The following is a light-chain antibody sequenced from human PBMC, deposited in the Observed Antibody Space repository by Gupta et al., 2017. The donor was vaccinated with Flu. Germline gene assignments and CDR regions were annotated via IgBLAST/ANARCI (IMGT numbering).Light chain of an antibody. J-gene: IGLJ3*02. CDR2: DNP. Sequence: QSVLTQPPSVSAAPGQKVTMSCSGSSSNIGGNYVYWYQQLPGTAPKLIIYDNPKRPSGTPDRFSGSKSGTSATLGITGLQTGDEAHYYCASCDSSLSAVVFGGGTKLTVL. CDR1: SSNIGGNY. CDR3: ASCDSSLSAVV. V-gene: IGLV1-51*01.